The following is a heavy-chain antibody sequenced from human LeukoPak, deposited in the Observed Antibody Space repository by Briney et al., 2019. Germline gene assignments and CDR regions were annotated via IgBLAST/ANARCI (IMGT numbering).Heavy chain of an antibody. D-gene: IGHD5-18*01. V-gene: IGHV4-31*03. Sequence: SETLSLTCTVSGASISSGGYYWSWIRQHPGKGLEWIGYIYYSGSTYYNPSLKSRLSISVDTSKNQFSLKLRSVTAADTAVYYCARAYSWDSEITPFDYWGQGTLVTVSS. CDR2: IYYSGST. J-gene: IGHJ4*02. CDR1: GASISSGGYY. CDR3: ARAYSWDSEITPFDY.